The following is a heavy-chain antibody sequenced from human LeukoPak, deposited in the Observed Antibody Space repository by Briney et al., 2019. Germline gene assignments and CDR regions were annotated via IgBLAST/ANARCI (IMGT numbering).Heavy chain of an antibody. D-gene: IGHD6-13*01. V-gene: IGHV4-59*01. Sequence: PSETLSLTCTVSGGSISSYYWSWIRQPPGKGLEWIGYIYYSGSTNYNPSLKSRVTISVDTSKNQLSLKLSSVTAADTAVYYCARDRRQQLSSWFDPWGQGTLVTVSS. CDR3: ARDRRQQLSSWFDP. CDR2: IYYSGST. J-gene: IGHJ5*02. CDR1: GGSISSYY.